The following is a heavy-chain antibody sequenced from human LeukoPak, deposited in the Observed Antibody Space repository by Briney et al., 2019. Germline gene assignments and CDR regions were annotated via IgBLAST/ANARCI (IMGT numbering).Heavy chain of an antibody. CDR2: INHSGST. CDR1: GGSISSGGYY. J-gene: IGHJ4*02. V-gene: IGHV4-31*03. Sequence: SETLSLTCTVSGGSISSGGYYWSWIRQHPGKGLEWIGEINHSGSTNYNPSLKSRVTISVDTSKNQFTLKLSSVTAADTAVYYCARLGYYGSGGDCWGQGTLVTVSS. CDR3: ARLGYYGSGGDC. D-gene: IGHD3-10*01.